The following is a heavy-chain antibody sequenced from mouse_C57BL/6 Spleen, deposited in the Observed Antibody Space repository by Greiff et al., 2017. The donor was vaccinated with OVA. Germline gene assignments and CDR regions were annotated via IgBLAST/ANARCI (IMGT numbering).Heavy chain of an antibody. J-gene: IGHJ2*01. CDR2: IYPGNSDT. D-gene: IGHD4-1*01. CDR1: GYTFTSYW. CDR3: TRSSSLTGPY. V-gene: IGHV1-5*01. Sequence: VQLQQSGTVLARPGASVKMSCKTSGYTFTSYWMHWVKQRPGQGLEWIGAIYPGNSDTSYNQKFKGKAKLTAFTSASTAYMELSSLTNEDSAVYYCTRSSSLTGPYWGQGTTLTVSS.